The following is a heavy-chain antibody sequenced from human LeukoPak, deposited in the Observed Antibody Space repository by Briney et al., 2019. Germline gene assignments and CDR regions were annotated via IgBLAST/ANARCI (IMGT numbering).Heavy chain of an antibody. CDR1: GFNVTHNY. CDR3: ARYLGRYCSGGSCYGDTAMGY. Sequence: GGSLRLSCAASGFNVTHNYISWVRQAPGKGLEWVSVIYSGGSTYYSDSVKGRFTVSRDNSKSTLYLQMNSLRAEDTAVYYCARYLGRYCSGGSCYGDTAMGYWGQGTLVTVSS. J-gene: IGHJ4*02. D-gene: IGHD2-15*01. CDR2: IYSGGST. V-gene: IGHV3-66*01.